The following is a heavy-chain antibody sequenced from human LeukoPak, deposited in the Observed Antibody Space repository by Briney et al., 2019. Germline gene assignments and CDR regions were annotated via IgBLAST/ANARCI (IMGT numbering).Heavy chain of an antibody. CDR1: GFTFTACA. D-gene: IGHD3-10*01. CDR2: ISSSGHNT. CDR3: EESSGYYGGKPRHFSG. V-gene: IGHV3-23*01. J-gene: IGHJ4*02. Sequence: GGSLRLSCAASGFTFTACAMSWVRQAPGQGLEWVSGISSSGHNTHYAGSVKGRFTISRDNAKNTLYLQMNSLRAEDTAVYYCEESSGYYGGKPRHFSGWGQGTLVTVSS.